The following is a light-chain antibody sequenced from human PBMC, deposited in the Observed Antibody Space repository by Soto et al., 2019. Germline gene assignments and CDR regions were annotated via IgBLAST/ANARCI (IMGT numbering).Light chain of an antibody. CDR2: KAS. J-gene: IGKJ1*01. V-gene: IGKV1-5*03. CDR3: QQYSTYPRT. Sequence: DIQMTQSPSTLSASVGDRVTITCRASQSISTGLAWYQQKPGKAPKLLIYKASSLESGVPSEFSGSGSGTEFTLTISSLQPDDFATYYCQQYSTYPRTFGQGTKVEI. CDR1: QSISTG.